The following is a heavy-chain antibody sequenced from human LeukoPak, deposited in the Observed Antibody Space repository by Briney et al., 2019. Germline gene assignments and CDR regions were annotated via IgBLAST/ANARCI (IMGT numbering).Heavy chain of an antibody. CDR3: AKVDRLYCSSTSCYFPRYYYYGMDV. CDR2: ISGSGGST. Sequence: GGSLRLSCAASGFTFSSYAMSWVRQAPGKGLEWVSAISGSGGSTYYADSVKGRFTISRDNSKKTLYLQMNSLRAEDTAVHYCAKVDRLYCSSTSCYFPRYYYYGMDVWGQGTTVTVSS. D-gene: IGHD2-2*01. V-gene: IGHV3-23*01. CDR1: GFTFSSYA. J-gene: IGHJ6*02.